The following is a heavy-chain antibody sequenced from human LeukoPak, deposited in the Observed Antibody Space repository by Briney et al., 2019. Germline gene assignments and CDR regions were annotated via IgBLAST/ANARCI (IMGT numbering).Heavy chain of an antibody. J-gene: IGHJ4*02. Sequence: PSQTLSITCTVSGGSISSGSYYWSWLRQPAGKGLEWIGRIYTSGSTNYNPSLKSRFTISVDTSKNQFSLKLSSVTAADTAVYYCARGHSSSWGDFDYWGQGTLVTVSS. CDR3: ARGHSSSWGDFDY. CDR1: GGSISSGSYY. D-gene: IGHD6-13*01. CDR2: IYTSGST. V-gene: IGHV4-61*02.